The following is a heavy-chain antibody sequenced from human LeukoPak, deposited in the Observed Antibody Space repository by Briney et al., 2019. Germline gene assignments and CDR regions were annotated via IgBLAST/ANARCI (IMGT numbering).Heavy chain of an antibody. Sequence: GGSLRLSCAASGFTFSSYSMNWVRQAPGKGLEWVSSISSSSSYIYYADSVKGRFTISRDNAKNSLYLQMNRLRAEDTAVYYCARDPIWFGELHLFDYWGQGTLVTVSS. CDR2: ISSSSSYI. CDR1: GFTFSSYS. D-gene: IGHD3-10*01. V-gene: IGHV3-21*01. J-gene: IGHJ4*02. CDR3: ARDPIWFGELHLFDY.